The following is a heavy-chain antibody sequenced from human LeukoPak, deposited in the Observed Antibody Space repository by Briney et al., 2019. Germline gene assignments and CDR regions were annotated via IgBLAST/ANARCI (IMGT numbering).Heavy chain of an antibody. V-gene: IGHV3-30*18. CDR1: GFTFSSYG. D-gene: IGHD5-24*01. CDR2: ISYDGSNK. J-gene: IGHJ5*02. Sequence: PGGSLRFSCAASGFTFSSYGMHWVRQAPGKGLEWVAVISYDGSNKYYADSVKGRFTISRDNSKNTLYLQMNSLRAEDTAVYYCAKVDGFHPWGQGTLVTVSS. CDR3: AKVDGFHP.